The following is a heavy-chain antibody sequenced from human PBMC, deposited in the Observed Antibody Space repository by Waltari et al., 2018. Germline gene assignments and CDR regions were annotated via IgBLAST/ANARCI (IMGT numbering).Heavy chain of an antibody. J-gene: IGHJ4*02. V-gene: IGHV3-23*01. CDR3: ARDGARGGGSCYNY. CDR1: GFTFGNYA. Sequence: EVHLLESGGGLVQPGGSLRLSCTASGFTFGNYARGWVRQAPGNGLEWVSAISGSGDKTDSADSVKGRFTISRDNSKNTLFLQMDSLRADDTALYYCARDGARGGGSCYNYWGQGSLVTVSS. D-gene: IGHD2-15*01. CDR2: ISGSGDKT.